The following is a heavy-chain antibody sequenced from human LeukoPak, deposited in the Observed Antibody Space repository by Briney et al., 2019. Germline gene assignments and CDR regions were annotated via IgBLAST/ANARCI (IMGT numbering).Heavy chain of an antibody. CDR3: ARDGATVTTLWFDP. CDR2: LNPNSGGT. Sequence: ASVKVSCKASGYTFTGYYMHWVRQAPGQGLEWMGWLNPNSGGTNYAQKFQGRVTMTRDTSISTAYMELSRLRSDDTAVYYCARDGATVTTLWFDPWGQGTLVTVSS. CDR1: GYTFTGYY. J-gene: IGHJ5*02. D-gene: IGHD4-11*01. V-gene: IGHV1-2*02.